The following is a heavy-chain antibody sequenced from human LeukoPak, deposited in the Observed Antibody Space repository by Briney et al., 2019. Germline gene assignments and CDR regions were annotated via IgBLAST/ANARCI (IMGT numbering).Heavy chain of an antibody. V-gene: IGHV1-8*01. CDR3: ATALAGSVELDY. D-gene: IGHD6-19*01. J-gene: IGHJ4*02. CDR2: MNPNNGNI. CDR1: GYTFTSYD. Sequence: ASVKVSCKASGYTFTSYDIHWVRQAAGQGLEWMGWMNPNNGNIHYAQKFQGRVTMTRNTPISTAYMELTSLRSDDPAVYYCATALAGSVELDYWGQGTLVTVSS.